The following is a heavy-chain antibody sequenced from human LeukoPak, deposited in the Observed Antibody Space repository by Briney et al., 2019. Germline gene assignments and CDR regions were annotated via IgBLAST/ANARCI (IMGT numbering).Heavy chain of an antibody. CDR2: ISSSGSTI. CDR1: GFTFSSYE. CDR3: AKDGSEYYYDSSGNFDY. D-gene: IGHD3-22*01. J-gene: IGHJ4*02. Sequence: PGGSLRLSCAASGFTFSSYEMNWVRQAPGKGLEWVSYISSSGSTIYYADSVKGRFTISRDASKNTLYLQMNSLRAEDTAVYYCAKDGSEYYYDSSGNFDYWGQGTLVTVSS. V-gene: IGHV3-48*03.